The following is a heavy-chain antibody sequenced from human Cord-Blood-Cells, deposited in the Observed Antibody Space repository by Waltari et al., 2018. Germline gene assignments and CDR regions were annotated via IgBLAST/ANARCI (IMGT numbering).Heavy chain of an antibody. D-gene: IGHD6-13*01. V-gene: IGHV1-2*05. CDR1: GYTFTGYY. CDR2: INPNSGGT. Sequence: QVQLVQSGAEVTKPGASVKVSCKASGYTFTGYYMHWVRQAPGQGLEWMGRINPNSGGTNYAQKFQGRVTMTRDTSISTAYMELSRLRSDDTVVYYCARGPYSSSWYYFDYWGQGTLVTVSS. J-gene: IGHJ4*02. CDR3: ARGPYSSSWYYFDY.